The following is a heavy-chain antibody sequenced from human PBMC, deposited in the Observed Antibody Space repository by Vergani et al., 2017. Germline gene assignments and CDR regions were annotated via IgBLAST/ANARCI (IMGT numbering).Heavy chain of an antibody. CDR2: IKSKTDGGTT. V-gene: IGHV3-15*01. D-gene: IGHD3-22*01. CDR3: TTDAEYYYDSSGYY. J-gene: IGHJ4*02. Sequence: VQLVESGGGVVQPGRSLRLSCAASGFTFSNAWMSWVRQAPGKGLEWVGRIKSKTDGGTTDYAAPVKGRFTISRDDSKNTLYLQMNSLKTEDTAVYYCTTDAEYYYDSSGYYWGQGTLVTVSS. CDR1: GFTFSNAW.